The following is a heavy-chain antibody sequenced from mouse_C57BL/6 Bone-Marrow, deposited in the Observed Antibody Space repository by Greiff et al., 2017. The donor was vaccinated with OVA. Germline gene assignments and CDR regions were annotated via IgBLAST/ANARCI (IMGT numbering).Heavy chain of an antibody. Sequence: VKLVESGAELARPGASVKLSCKASGYTFTSYGISWVKQRTGQGLEWIGEIYPRSGNTYYNEKFKGKATLTADKSSSTAYMELRSLTSEDSAVYFCARGAGLLWAYWGQGTLVTVSA. CDR1: GYTFTSYG. D-gene: IGHD2-10*01. V-gene: IGHV1-81*01. CDR2: IYPRSGNT. J-gene: IGHJ3*01. CDR3: ARGAGLLWAY.